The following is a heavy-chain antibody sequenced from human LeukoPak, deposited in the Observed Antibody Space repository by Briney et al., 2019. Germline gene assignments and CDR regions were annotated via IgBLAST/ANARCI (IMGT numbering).Heavy chain of an antibody. Sequence: SETLSLTCTVSGGSISSYYWSWIRQPPGKGLEWIGYIYYSGSTNYNPSLKSRVTISVDTSKNQFSLKLSSVTAADTAVYYCARDSQQLVPVRGAFDIWGQGTWSPSLQ. CDR3: ARDSQQLVPVRGAFDI. J-gene: IGHJ3*02. V-gene: IGHV4-59*01. D-gene: IGHD6-13*01. CDR1: GGSISSYY. CDR2: IYYSGST.